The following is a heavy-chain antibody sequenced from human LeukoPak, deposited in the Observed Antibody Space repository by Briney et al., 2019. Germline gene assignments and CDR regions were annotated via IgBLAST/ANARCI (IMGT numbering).Heavy chain of an antibody. V-gene: IGHV4-4*07. CDR1: GGSIISSYF. D-gene: IGHD3-10*01. CDR2: IYNTGST. Sequence: SETLSLTCTVSGGSIISSYFWSWIRQPAGKGLEWIGRIYNTGSTDFNPSLKSRVTMSVDTSKNQFSLKLSSVTAADTAVYYCAKYASGSLVVWGQGTMVTVSS. CDR3: AKYASGSLVV. J-gene: IGHJ4*02.